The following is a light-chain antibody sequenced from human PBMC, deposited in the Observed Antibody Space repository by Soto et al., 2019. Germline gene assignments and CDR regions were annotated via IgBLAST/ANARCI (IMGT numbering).Light chain of an antibody. J-gene: IGKJ4*01. CDR1: QSFGSSN. V-gene: IGKV3-20*01. CDR3: QHYVTSTLT. Sequence: EIVLTQSPATLSLSAGERGTLSCRASQSFGSSNLAWYQQKPGQAPRLLIYAASSRATGVPATFSGCGSGTDFTLTISSLQPEDFAVYYCQHYVTSTLTFGAGTKVDIK. CDR2: AAS.